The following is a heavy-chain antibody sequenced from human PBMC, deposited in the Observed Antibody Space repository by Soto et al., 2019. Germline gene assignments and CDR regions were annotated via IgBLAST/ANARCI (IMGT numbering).Heavy chain of an antibody. CDR1: GYTFTGYY. V-gene: IGHV1-2*04. Sequence: ASVKVSCKASGYTFTGYYMHWVRQAPGQGLEWMGWINPNSGGTNYAQKFQGWVTMTRDTSISTAYMELSRLRSDDTAVYYCARDHQPSGYYFGDYYYYYGMGVWGQGTTVTVSS. D-gene: IGHD3-3*01. CDR3: ARDHQPSGYYFGDYYYYYGMGV. CDR2: INPNSGGT. J-gene: IGHJ6*02.